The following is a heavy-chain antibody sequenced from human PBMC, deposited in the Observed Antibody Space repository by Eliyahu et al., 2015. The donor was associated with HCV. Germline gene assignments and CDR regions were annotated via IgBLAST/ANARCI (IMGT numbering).Heavy chain of an antibody. CDR1: GYTFTSYG. D-gene: IGHD1-7*01. V-gene: IGHV1-18*04. CDR2: ISAYNGNT. CDR3: ARDLGRHNWNYVSSADWFDP. J-gene: IGHJ5*02. Sequence: QVQLVQSGAEVKKPGASVKVSCKASGYTFTSYGXXXVRQAPGQGLXWMGWISAYNGNTNYAQKLQGRVTMTTDTSTSTAYMELRSLRSDDTAVYYCARDLGRHNWNYVSSADWFDPWGQGTLVTVSS.